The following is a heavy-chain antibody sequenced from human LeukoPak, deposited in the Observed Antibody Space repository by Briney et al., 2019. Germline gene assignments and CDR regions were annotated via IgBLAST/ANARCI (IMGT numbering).Heavy chain of an antibody. Sequence: ASVKVSCKASGYTFTSHGISWRRQAPGQGLEWMGWIRTSNGNTDYAQKLQGRVTMTTDTATSTAYMELRSLRSDDTAVYYCARTCISSSCYFIYWGQGTLVTVSS. CDR2: IRTSNGNT. V-gene: IGHV1-18*01. CDR1: GYTFTSHG. D-gene: IGHD2-2*01. J-gene: IGHJ4*02. CDR3: ARTCISSSCYFIY.